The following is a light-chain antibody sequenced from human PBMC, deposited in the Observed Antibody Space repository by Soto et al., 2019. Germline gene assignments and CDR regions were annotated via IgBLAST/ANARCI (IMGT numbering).Light chain of an antibody. CDR1: QGISSY. J-gene: IGKJ1*01. CDR3: QQYHSYWT. Sequence: VIWMTQSPSLLSASTGDRVTISCRMSQGISSYLAWYQQKPGKAPELLIYAASSLESGVPQRFSGSGSGTEFTLTISSLQTDDFSTYYCQQYHSYWTFGQGTKVDIK. V-gene: IGKV1D-8*03. CDR2: AAS.